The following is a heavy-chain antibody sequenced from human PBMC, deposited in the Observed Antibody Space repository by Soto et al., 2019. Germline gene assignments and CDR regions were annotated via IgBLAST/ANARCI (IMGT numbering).Heavy chain of an antibody. V-gene: IGHV3-23*01. D-gene: IGHD1-26*01. CDR2: ISGSGDRT. J-gene: IGHJ4*02. CDR1: GFDFSTYA. Sequence: EVQLLESGGGLVQPGGSLRLSCAASGFDFSTYAMSWVRQAPGKGLEWVSGISGSGDRTKYAASVKGRFTISRDNSKNTLDLQMNSLRAEDTALYYCAKDRRISGSHPAFDYRGQGILVTVSS. CDR3: AKDRRISGSHPAFDY.